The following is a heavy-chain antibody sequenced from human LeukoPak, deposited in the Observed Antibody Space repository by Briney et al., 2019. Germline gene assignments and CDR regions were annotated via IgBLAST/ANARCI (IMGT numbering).Heavy chain of an antibody. D-gene: IGHD5-12*01. V-gene: IGHV3-21*01. J-gene: IGHJ4*02. Sequence: GGSLRLSCAASGFTFSSYWMSWVRQAPGKGLEWVSSISSSSSYIYYADSVKGRFTISRDNAKNSLYLQMNSLRAEDTAVYYCARDIGEEWLPRRIDYWGQGTLVTVSS. CDR3: ARDIGEEWLPRRIDY. CDR2: ISSSSSYI. CDR1: GFTFSSYW.